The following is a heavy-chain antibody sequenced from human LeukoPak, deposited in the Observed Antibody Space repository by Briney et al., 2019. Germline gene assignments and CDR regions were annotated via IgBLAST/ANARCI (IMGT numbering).Heavy chain of an antibody. J-gene: IGHJ4*02. Sequence: SETLSLTCAVYGGSFSAHYWSCLRQPPGKGLEWIGEIDHRGFTSYNPSLKSRVTMSVDTSNNQFSLRLTSVTAADTAVYYCARFFKGGDYGDYSDYWGQGTLVTVSS. D-gene: IGHD4-17*01. CDR2: IDHRGFT. CDR1: GGSFSAHY. V-gene: IGHV4-34*01. CDR3: ARFFKGGDYGDYSDY.